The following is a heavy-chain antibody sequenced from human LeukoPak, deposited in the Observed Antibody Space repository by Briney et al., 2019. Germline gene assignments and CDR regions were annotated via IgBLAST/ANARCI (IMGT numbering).Heavy chain of an antibody. CDR3: ARKPHCSGGSCDRG. V-gene: IGHV3-30*03. D-gene: IGHD2-15*01. CDR1: GFTFSSHS. Sequence: GGSLRLSCAASGFTFSSHSMHWVRQAPGKGLEWVALISYDGSNKYYADSVKGRFTISRDNSKNTLYLQMNSLRAEDTAVYYCARKPHCSGGSCDRGWGQGTLVTVSS. CDR2: ISYDGSNK. J-gene: IGHJ4*02.